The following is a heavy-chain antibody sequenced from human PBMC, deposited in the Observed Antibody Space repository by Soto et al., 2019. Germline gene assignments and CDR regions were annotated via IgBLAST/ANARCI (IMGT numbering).Heavy chain of an antibody. CDR2: IYYSGST. D-gene: IGHD6-6*01. V-gene: IGHV4-39*01. J-gene: IGHJ4*02. CDR1: GGSISSSSYY. CDR3: AGVAAHPLGTLDY. Sequence: SETLSLTCTVSGGSISSSSYYWGWIRQPPGKGLEWIGSIYYSGSTYYNPSLKGRVTISVDTSKNQFSLKLSSVTAADTAVYYCAGVAAHPLGTLDYWGQGTLVTVSS.